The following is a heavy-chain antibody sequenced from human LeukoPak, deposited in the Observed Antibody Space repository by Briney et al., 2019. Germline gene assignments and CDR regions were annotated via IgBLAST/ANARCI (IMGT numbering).Heavy chain of an antibody. Sequence: GGSLSLSCAASGFTFSNYWMSWVRQAPGKGLEWVANIKEDGSEKYYVDSVKGRFTISRDNARNSLYLQMNSLRAEYTAVYYCASGRQLGYWGQGTLVTVSS. D-gene: IGHD6-13*01. V-gene: IGHV3-7*01. CDR1: GFTFSNYW. J-gene: IGHJ4*02. CDR2: IKEDGSEK. CDR3: ASGRQLGY.